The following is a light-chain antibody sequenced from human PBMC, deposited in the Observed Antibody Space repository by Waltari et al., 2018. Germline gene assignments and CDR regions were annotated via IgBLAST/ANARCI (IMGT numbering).Light chain of an antibody. Sequence: QSAMTQPASESGSPGQSITISCTGTSNDVGGYKYVSWYQQQPGKAPKVLIYDVNNRPSGVSNRFSGAKSGNTASLTISGLQAEDEADYFCSSYTSSTSVIFGGGTKVTVL. CDR1: SNDVGGYKY. CDR2: DVN. V-gene: IGLV2-14*03. J-gene: IGLJ2*01. CDR3: SSYTSSTSVI.